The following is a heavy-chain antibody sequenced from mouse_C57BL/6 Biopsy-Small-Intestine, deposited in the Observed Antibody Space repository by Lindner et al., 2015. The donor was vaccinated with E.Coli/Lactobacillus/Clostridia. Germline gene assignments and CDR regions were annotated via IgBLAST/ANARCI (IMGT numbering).Heavy chain of an antibody. CDR2: INLNNGGT. CDR1: GYTFTDYN. J-gene: IGHJ1*03. V-gene: IGHV1-22*01. D-gene: IGHD1-1*01. CDR3: ARWGYGSGSYWYFDV. Sequence: VQLQESGPELVKPGASVKMSCKASGYTFTDYNMHWVKQSHGKSLEWIGYINLNNGGTSYNQKFKGKATLTVNKSSSTAYMELRSLTSEDSAVYYCARWGYGSGSYWYFDVWGTGTTVTVSS.